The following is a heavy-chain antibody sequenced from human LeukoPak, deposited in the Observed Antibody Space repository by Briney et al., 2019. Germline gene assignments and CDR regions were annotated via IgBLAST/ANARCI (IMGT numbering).Heavy chain of an antibody. V-gene: IGHV1-2*02. J-gene: IGHJ4*02. CDR3: ARDRMRGSGSYYVY. Sequence: ASVKVSCKASGYTFTGYYMHWVRQAPGQGLEWMGLINPNSGGTNCAQKFQGRVTMTRDTSISTAYMELSRLRSDDTAVYYCARDRMRGSGSYYVYWGQGTLVTVSS. CDR1: GYTFTGYY. CDR2: INPNSGGT. D-gene: IGHD1-26*01.